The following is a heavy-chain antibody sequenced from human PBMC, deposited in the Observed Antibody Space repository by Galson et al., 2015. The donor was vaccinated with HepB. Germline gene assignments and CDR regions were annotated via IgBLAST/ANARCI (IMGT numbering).Heavy chain of an antibody. CDR2: ISSSSSYI. V-gene: IGHV3-21*01. D-gene: IGHD6-13*01. CDR1: GFTFSSYS. Sequence: SLRLSCAASGFTFSSYSMNWVRQAPGKGLEWVSSISSSSSYIYYADSVKGRFTISRDNAKNSLYLQMNSLRAEDTAVYYCARVAYYSSSYFDYWGQGTLVTVSS. J-gene: IGHJ4*02. CDR3: ARVAYYSSSYFDY.